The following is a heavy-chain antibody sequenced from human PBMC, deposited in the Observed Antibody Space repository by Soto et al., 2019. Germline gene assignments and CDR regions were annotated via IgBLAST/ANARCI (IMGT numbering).Heavy chain of an antibody. Sequence: EVQLVESGGGLVQPGGSLRLSCAASGFTFSRHDMHWVRQVTGKGLEWVSGIDSAGDAKYPAYVKGRFTISRENAKNSLHLQMNSLRAGDTAVYYCARGGIRGVSWNWFDTWCQGTLVTVSS. J-gene: IGHJ5*02. CDR3: ARGGIRGVSWNWFDT. V-gene: IGHV3-13*01. CDR2: IDSAGDA. D-gene: IGHD3-10*01. CDR1: GFTFSRHD.